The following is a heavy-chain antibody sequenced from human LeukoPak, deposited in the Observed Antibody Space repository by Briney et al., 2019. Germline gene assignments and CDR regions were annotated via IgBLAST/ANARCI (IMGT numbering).Heavy chain of an antibody. CDR2: INHSGST. CDR3: ARGGPGYSSTFFDY. D-gene: IGHD6-13*01. Sequence: ETLSLTCAVYGGSFSGYYWSWIRQPPGKGLEWIGEINHSGSTNYNPSLKSRVTISVDTSKNQFSLKLSSVTAADTAVYYCARGGPGYSSTFFDYWGQGTLVTVSS. V-gene: IGHV4-34*01. J-gene: IGHJ4*02. CDR1: GGSFSGYY.